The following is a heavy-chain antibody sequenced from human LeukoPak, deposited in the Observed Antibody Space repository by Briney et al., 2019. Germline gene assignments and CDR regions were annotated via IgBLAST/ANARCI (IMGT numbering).Heavy chain of an antibody. D-gene: IGHD6-25*01. CDR3: ASPDLAAAAGSHDAFDI. Sequence: SETLSLTCTVSGGSISSGSYYWSWIRQPAGKGLEWIGRIYTSGSTNYNPSLKSRVTISVDTSKNQFSLKLSSVTAADTAVYYCASPDLAAAAGSHDAFDIWGQGTMVTVSS. CDR2: IYTSGST. CDR1: GGSISSGSYY. V-gene: IGHV4-61*02. J-gene: IGHJ3*02.